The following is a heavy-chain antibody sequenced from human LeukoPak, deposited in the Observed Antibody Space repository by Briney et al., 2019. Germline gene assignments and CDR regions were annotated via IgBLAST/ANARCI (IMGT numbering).Heavy chain of an antibody. Sequence: SETLSLTCTVSGGSISSSSYYWGWIRQPPGKGLEWIGSIYYSGSTYYNPSLKSRVTISVDTSKNQFSLKLSSVTAADTAVYYCARGIGGATRPFDIWGQGTMVTVSS. D-gene: IGHD1-26*01. V-gene: IGHV4-39*01. CDR3: ARGIGGATRPFDI. CDR2: IYYSGST. CDR1: GGSISSSSYY. J-gene: IGHJ3*02.